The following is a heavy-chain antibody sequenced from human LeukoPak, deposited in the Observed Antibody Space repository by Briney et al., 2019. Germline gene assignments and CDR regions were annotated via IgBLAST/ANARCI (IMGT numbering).Heavy chain of an antibody. CDR3: ARGSGYFLDFDY. J-gene: IGHJ4*02. CDR1: VFTFSSYS. D-gene: IGHD3-22*01. V-gene: IGHV3-23*01. CDR2: ISGSGGST. Sequence: GGSLRLSCAASVFTFSSYSMRWVRQAPRKGLEWVSAISGSGGSTYYADSVKGRFTISRDSSKNTLYLQMNSLRAEDTAVYYCARGSGYFLDFDYWGQGTLVTVSS.